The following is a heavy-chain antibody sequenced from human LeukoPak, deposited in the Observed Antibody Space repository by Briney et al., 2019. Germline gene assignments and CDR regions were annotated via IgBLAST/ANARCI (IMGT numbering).Heavy chain of an antibody. CDR1: GFTFSSYW. CDR3: AREGRVSGYDFDC. CDR2: INSDGSSI. J-gene: IGHJ4*02. V-gene: IGHV3-74*03. Sequence: QPGGSLRLSCAASGFTFSSYWMHWVRQAPGKGLVWVSRINSDGSSITYADSVKGRFTNSRDNAKNTLYLQMNSLRVEDTAVYYCAREGRVSGYDFDCWGQGTLVTVSS. D-gene: IGHD5-12*01.